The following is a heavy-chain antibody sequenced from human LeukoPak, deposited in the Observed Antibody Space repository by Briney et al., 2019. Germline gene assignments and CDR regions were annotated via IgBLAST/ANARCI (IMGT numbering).Heavy chain of an antibody. CDR2: ISSSSSYI. J-gene: IGHJ6*03. V-gene: IGHV3-21*04. CDR1: GFTFSRYS. Sequence: GGSLRLSCAASGFTFSRYSMNWVRQAPGKGLEWVSSISSSSSYIYYADSVKGRFTISRDNAKNSLYLQMNSLRAEDTAVYYCAKDMGGYRRIDYYYYMDVWGKGTTVTISS. CDR3: AKDMGGYRRIDYYYYMDV. D-gene: IGHD5-12*01.